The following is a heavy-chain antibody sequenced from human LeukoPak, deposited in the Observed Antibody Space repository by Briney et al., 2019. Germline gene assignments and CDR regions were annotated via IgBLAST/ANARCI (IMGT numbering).Heavy chain of an antibody. Sequence: SETLSLTCAVSGYSISSGYYWGWIRQPPGKGLEWIGSIYHSGSTYYNPSLKSRVTISVDTSKNQFSLELSSVTAADTAVYYCASRSGWSYFDYWAREPWSPSPQ. CDR2: IYHSGST. CDR3: ASRSGWSYFDY. V-gene: IGHV4-38-2*01. CDR1: GYSISSGYY. D-gene: IGHD6-19*01. J-gene: IGHJ4*02.